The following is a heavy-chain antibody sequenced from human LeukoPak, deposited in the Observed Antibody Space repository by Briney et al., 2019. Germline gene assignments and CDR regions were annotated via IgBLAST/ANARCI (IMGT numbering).Heavy chain of an antibody. CDR1: GFTFSNYA. Sequence: PGGSLRLSCTASGFTFSNYAMHWVRQAPGKGLEWVAVIWYDGSNKYYADSVKGRFTISRDNSKNTLYLQMNSLRAEDTAVYYCARDLLQGSYSPDAFDIWGQGTMVTVSS. CDR2: IWYDGSNK. D-gene: IGHD1-26*01. J-gene: IGHJ3*02. V-gene: IGHV3-33*01. CDR3: ARDLLQGSYSPDAFDI.